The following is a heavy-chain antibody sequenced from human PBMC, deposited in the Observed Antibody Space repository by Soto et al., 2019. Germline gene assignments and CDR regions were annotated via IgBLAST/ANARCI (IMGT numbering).Heavy chain of an antibody. V-gene: IGHV5-10-1*01. CDR3: ARHLVVVPAARNYYYGMDV. Sequence: GESLKISCKGSGYSFTSYWISWVRQMPGKGLEWMGRIDPSDSYTNYSPSFQGHVTISADKSISTAYLQWSSLKASGTAMYYCARHLVVVPAARNYYYGMDVWGQGTTVTVSS. D-gene: IGHD2-2*01. J-gene: IGHJ6*02. CDR2: IDPSDSYT. CDR1: GYSFTSYW.